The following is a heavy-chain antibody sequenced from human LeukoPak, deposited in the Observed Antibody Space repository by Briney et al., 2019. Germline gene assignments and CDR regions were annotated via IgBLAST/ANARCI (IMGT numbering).Heavy chain of an antibody. J-gene: IGHJ6*03. CDR3: ARVPQAAGSGSSGARIYYYYYYMDV. Sequence: GVSLGLSCASSVFTLSSNYMSCVRQAPGKGLEGGSVIYSGGSTYFSNAVKGRFTISRDNSKNTLYLQMNSLRAEDTAVYYCARVPQAAGSGSSGARIYYYYYYMDVWGKGTTVTVSS. CDR2: IYSGGST. V-gene: IGHV3-53*01. CDR1: VFTLSSNY. D-gene: IGHD3-10*01.